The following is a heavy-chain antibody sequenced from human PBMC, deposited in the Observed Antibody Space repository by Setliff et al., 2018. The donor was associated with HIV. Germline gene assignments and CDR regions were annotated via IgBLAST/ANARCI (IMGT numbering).Heavy chain of an antibody. CDR1: GFTFSDYW. CDR2: MASRHDGGTT. Sequence: GGSLRLSCAASGFTFSDYWMSWVRQAPGKGLEWLGRMASRHDGGTTDYAAPVRGRFTFSRDDSTNTLFLQMNNLKIEDTAVYYCVTDDKVAFDVWGRGTTVTVSS. J-gene: IGHJ3*01. V-gene: IGHV3-15*04. CDR3: VTDDKVAFDV.